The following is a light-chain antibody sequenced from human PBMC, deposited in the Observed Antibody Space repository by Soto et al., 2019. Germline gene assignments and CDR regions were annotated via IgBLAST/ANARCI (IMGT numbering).Light chain of an antibody. CDR1: QSVSTN. CDR2: GAS. CDR3: QHYNSYSEA. V-gene: IGKV3-15*01. J-gene: IGKJ1*01. Sequence: EIVMTQSPATLSVSPGEGATLSCRASQSVSTNLAWYQQKPGQAPRLLIYGASTRATGIPARFSGSRSGTEFTLTISSLQSEDFATYYCQHYNSYSEAFGQGTKVELK.